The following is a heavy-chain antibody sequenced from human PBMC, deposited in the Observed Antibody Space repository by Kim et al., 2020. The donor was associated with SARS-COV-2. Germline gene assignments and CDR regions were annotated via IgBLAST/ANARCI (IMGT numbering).Heavy chain of an antibody. CDR3: ARDLKYSSGWYRSGWFDP. CDR2: INPNSGGT. J-gene: IGHJ5*02. Sequence: ASVKVSCKASGYTFTGYYMHWVRQAPGQGLEWMGWINPNSGGTNYAQKFQGRVTMTRDTSISTAYMELSRLRSDDTAVYYCARDLKYSSGWYRSGWFDPWGQGTLVTVSS. D-gene: IGHD6-19*01. CDR1: GYTFTGYY. V-gene: IGHV1-2*02.